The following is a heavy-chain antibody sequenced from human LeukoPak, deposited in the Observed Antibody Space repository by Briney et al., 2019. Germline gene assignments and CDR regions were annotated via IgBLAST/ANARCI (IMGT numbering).Heavy chain of an antibody. CDR3: ARQRVRYYYGSGSYLSPLNAFDI. J-gene: IGHJ3*02. CDR1: GGSFSGYY. CDR2: INHSGST. D-gene: IGHD3-10*01. Sequence: SETLSLTCAVYGGSFSGYYWSWIRQPPGKGLEWIGEINHSGSTDYNPSLKSRVTISVDTSKNQFSLKLSSVTAADTAVYYCARQRVRYYYGSGSYLSPLNAFDIWGQGTMVTVSS. V-gene: IGHV4-34*01.